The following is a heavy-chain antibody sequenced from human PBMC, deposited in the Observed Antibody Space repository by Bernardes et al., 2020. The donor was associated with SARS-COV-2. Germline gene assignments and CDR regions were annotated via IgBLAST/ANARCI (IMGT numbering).Heavy chain of an antibody. J-gene: IGHJ5*02. CDR1: GGSISSSSYY. D-gene: IGHD3-16*01. CDR2: IYYSGST. Sequence: SETLSLTCTVSGGSISSSSYYWGWIRQPPGKGLEWIGSIYYSGSTYYNPSLKSRVTISVDTSKNQFSLKLSSVTAADTAVYYCARLVGGGMLNRWGQGTLVTVSS. CDR3: ARLVGGGMLNR. V-gene: IGHV4-39*01.